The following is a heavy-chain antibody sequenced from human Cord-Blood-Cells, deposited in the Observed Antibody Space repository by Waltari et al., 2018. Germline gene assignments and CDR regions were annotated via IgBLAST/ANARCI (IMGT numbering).Heavy chain of an antibody. Sequence: QLQLQESGPGLVKPSETLSLTCTVSGGSISSSSSYWGWIRQPPGKGLEWIGSIYYSGRTYYNPSLKRRVTISVDTSKNQFSLKLSSVTAADTAVYYCATYCSSTSCPSWGQGTLVTVSS. CDR3: ATYCSSTSCPS. CDR2: IYYSGRT. D-gene: IGHD2-2*01. J-gene: IGHJ1*01. CDR1: GGSISSSSSY. V-gene: IGHV4-39*01.